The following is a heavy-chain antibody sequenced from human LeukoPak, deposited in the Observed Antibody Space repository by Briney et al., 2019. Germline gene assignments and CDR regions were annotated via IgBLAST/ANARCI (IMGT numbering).Heavy chain of an antibody. J-gene: IGHJ3*02. V-gene: IGHV4-4*02. CDR3: ARDYGDIVATMFHAFDI. CDR1: GGSISSSNW. CDR2: IYHSGST. Sequence: PSETLSLTCAVSGGSISSSNWWSWVRQPPGKGLEWIGEIYHSGSTNYNPSLKSRVTISVDKSKNQFSLKLSSVTAADTAVYYCARDYGDIVATMFHAFDIWGQGTMVTVSS. D-gene: IGHD5-12*01.